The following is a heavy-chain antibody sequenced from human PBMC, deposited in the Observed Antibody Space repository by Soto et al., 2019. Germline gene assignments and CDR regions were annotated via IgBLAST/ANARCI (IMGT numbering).Heavy chain of an antibody. J-gene: IGHJ4*02. D-gene: IGHD3-9*01. V-gene: IGHV3-21*01. CDR1: GFTFSLYS. CDR3: VSWVSQHFDN. Sequence: PGGSLRLSCAASGFTFSLYSMIWVRQAPGKGLEWVASITSSSSYIYYEDSLKGRFTISKDTSRNAVDLHMNSLGAEDTAMYFCVSWVSQHFDNWGRGILVTVSS. CDR2: ITSSSSYI.